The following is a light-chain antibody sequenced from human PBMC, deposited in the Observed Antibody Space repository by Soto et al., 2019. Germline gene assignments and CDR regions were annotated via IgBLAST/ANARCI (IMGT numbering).Light chain of an antibody. V-gene: IGLV2-11*01. Sequence: QSALTQPRSVSGSPGQSVTISCTGTSSDVGGYIFDSWYQQHPGNAPKLMIYDVSERPSGVPDRFSGSKSGNTASLTISGLQAEDEADYYCCSYAGSYSYVFGTGTKVTVL. CDR3: CSYAGSYSYV. J-gene: IGLJ1*01. CDR2: DVS. CDR1: SSDVGGYIF.